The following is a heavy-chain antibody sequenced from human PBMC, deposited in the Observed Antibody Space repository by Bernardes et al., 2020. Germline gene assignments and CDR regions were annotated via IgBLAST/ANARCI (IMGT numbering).Heavy chain of an antibody. CDR1: GGSISSYY. CDR2: IYYSGST. V-gene: IGHV4-59*01. J-gene: IGHJ3*02. D-gene: IGHD1-1*01. Sequence: SETLSLTCTVSGGSISSYYWSWIRQPPGKGLEWIGYIYYSGSTNYNPSLKSRVTISVDTSKNQFSLKLSSVTAADTAVYYCAREPKRRPGAFDIWGQGTMVTVSS. CDR3: AREPKRRPGAFDI.